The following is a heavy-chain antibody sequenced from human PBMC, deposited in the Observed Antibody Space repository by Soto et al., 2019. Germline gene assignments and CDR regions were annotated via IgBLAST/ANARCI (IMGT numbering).Heavy chain of an antibody. CDR3: GRDLSPGGNDFLDF. CDR2: IWYDGSNK. J-gene: IGHJ3*01. CDR1: GFTFSSYG. Sequence: PGGSLRLSCAASGFTFSSYGMHWVRQAPGKGLEWVAVIWYDGSNKYYADSVKGRFTISRDNSKNTLYLQMNSLRAEDTAVYYCGRDLSPGGNDFLDFGGKGTMATVS. D-gene: IGHD5-12*01. V-gene: IGHV3-33*01.